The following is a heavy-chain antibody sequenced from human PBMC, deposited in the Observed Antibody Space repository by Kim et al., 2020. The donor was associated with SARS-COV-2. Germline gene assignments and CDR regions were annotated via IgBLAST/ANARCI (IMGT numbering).Heavy chain of an antibody. CDR1: VGSLSGYF. J-gene: IGHJ3*02. D-gene: IGHD2-8*01. Sequence: SETLSLTCAVYVGSLSGYFWTWIRQVPGKGLEWIGETAPSGATRYNPSLQSRVTTLVDKFKNQFVLKLISVISAATAVYNCARQASSSGTHGALHIWGQG. CDR2: TAPSGAT. V-gene: IGHV4-34*01. CDR3: ARQASSSGTHGALHI.